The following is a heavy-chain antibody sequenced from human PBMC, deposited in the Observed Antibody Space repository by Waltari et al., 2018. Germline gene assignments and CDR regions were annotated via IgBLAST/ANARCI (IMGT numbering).Heavy chain of an antibody. CDR1: GYIFTAFF. CDR3: AREADY. CDR2: VNPRSGGT. Sequence: QVQLVQSGAEAKNPGSPVKVSCKAFGYIFTAFFLHWIRQAPGQGFEWLGRVNPRSGGTNVAQKFQGRITMTRDTSINTADMELSSLRPDDTAMYYWAREADYWGQGTLVTVSS. V-gene: IGHV1-2*06. J-gene: IGHJ4*02.